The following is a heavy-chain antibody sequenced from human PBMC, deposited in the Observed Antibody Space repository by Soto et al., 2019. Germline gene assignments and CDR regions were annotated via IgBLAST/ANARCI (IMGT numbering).Heavy chain of an antibody. D-gene: IGHD5-12*01. Sequence: SGPTLVNPTQTLTLTCTFSGFSLSTSGVGVGWIRQPPGKALEWLALIYWDDDKRYSPSLKSRLTITKDTSKNQVVLTMTNMDHVDTATYYCALPGWLQSDYYYGMDVWGQGTTVTVSS. CDR1: GFSLSTSGVG. J-gene: IGHJ6*02. CDR3: ALPGWLQSDYYYGMDV. V-gene: IGHV2-5*02. CDR2: IYWDDDK.